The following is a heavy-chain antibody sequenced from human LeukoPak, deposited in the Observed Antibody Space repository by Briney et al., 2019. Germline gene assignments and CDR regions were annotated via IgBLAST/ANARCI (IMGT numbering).Heavy chain of an antibody. D-gene: IGHD6-6*01. CDR1: GFTFSSYG. V-gene: IGHV3-30*02. Sequence: GGSLRLSCAASGFTFSSYGMHWVRQAPGKGLEWVSFIRYDGSNKYYADSVKGRLTISRDNSKNTLYLQMTSLRGDDTAVYYCAKEKNSYSSSSGQGYWGQGTLVTVSS. CDR2: IRYDGSNK. J-gene: IGHJ4*02. CDR3: AKEKNSYSSSSGQGY.